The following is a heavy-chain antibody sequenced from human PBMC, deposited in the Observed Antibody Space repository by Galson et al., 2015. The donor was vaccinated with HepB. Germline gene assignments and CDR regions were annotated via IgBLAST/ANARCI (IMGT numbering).Heavy chain of an antibody. D-gene: IGHD3-22*01. CDR2: IYQSGST. V-gene: IGHV4-38-2*02. CDR3: ARDERYYGSGYYHGWFDP. J-gene: IGHJ5*02. CDR1: GYSISRGYY. Sequence: ETLSLTCTVSGYSISRGYYWGWIRQPPGKGLEWIGSIYQSGSTYYNPSLKSRVTTSVDTSKNQFSLKLSSVTAADTAVYYCARDERYYGSGYYHGWFDPWGQGTLVTVSS.